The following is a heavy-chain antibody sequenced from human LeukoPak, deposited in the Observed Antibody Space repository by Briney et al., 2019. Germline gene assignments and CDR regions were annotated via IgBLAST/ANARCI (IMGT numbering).Heavy chain of an antibody. CDR1: GFTFSIYA. CDR2: IRSKANSYAT. J-gene: IGHJ6*02. CDR3: TRRHGSGGSALYYYYYGMDV. V-gene: IGHV3-73*01. Sequence: GGSLRLSCAASGFTFSIYAMSWVRQAPGKGLEWVGRIRSKANSYATAYAASVKGRFTISRDDSKNTAYLQMNSLKTEDTAVYYCTRRHGSGGSALYYYYYGMDVWGQGTTVTVSS. D-gene: IGHD3-10*01.